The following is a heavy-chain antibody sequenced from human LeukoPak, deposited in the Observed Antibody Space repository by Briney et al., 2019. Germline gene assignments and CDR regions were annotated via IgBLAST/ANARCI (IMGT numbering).Heavy chain of an antibody. V-gene: IGHV3-21*01. J-gene: IGHJ4*02. CDR3: ARVSGGWLPSRDYYFDY. CDR2: ISSSSSYI. CDR1: GFTFSSYN. D-gene: IGHD6-19*01. Sequence: GGSLRLSCAASGFTFSSYNMNWVRQAPGKGLEWVSSISSSSSYIYYADSVKGRFTISRDNSKNTLYLQMNSLRAEDTAVYYCARVSGGWLPSRDYYFDYWGQGTLVTVSS.